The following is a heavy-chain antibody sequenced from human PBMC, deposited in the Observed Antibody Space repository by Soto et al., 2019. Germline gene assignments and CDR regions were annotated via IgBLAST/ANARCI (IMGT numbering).Heavy chain of an antibody. V-gene: IGHV4-39*01. CDR1: GGSVNSSSYY. CDR3: ARVYYDSSGFVP. D-gene: IGHD3-22*01. CDR2: IYYTGTT. Sequence: QLQLQESGPGLVKPSETLSLTCTVSGGSVNSSSYYWGWIRQPPGKGPEWIGTIYYTGTTYYNPSLKSRVTISVHTSKNQFSLNLSSVTAADTAVYSCARVYYDSSGFVPWGQGTLFVVSS. J-gene: IGHJ4*02.